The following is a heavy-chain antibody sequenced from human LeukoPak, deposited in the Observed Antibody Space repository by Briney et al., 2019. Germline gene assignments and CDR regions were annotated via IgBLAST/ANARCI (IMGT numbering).Heavy chain of an antibody. J-gene: IGHJ4*02. CDR1: AYTFTGYY. CDR3: ARGGIVGATLRIDY. Sequence: GASVKVSCKSSAYTFTGYYMHWVRQAPGQGLEWMGWINPNSGDTKYAQKFQGRVTMTRDTSISTAYMELSRLRSDDTAVFYCARGGIVGATLRIDYWGQGTLVTVPS. CDR2: INPNSGDT. D-gene: IGHD1-26*01. V-gene: IGHV1-2*02.